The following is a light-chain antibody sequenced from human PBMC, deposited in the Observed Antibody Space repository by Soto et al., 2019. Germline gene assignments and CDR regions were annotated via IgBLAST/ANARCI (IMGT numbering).Light chain of an antibody. J-gene: IGKJ4*01. Sequence: IEMTQSPSSVSASVGDRVTITCRSSHDIRSRLAWYQHKPGKAPNLLIYSATTLQSGVPYRFSGSGSGTYFTLTISSLQPEDFETHYCQQANILPPVFGGGTKVEIX. V-gene: IGKV1-12*01. CDR3: QQANILPPV. CDR2: SAT. CDR1: HDIRSR.